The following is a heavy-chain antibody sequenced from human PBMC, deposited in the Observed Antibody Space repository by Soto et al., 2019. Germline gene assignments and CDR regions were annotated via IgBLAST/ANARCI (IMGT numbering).Heavy chain of an antibody. CDR1: GGSMDSQY. V-gene: IGHV4-59*11. Sequence: QVRLQESGPGLVKPSETLSLTCSISGGSMDSQYWSWIRQPPGKGLEWIGYIYYIVTTNYNPSLKSRVTISVDTSKNQFSLKLTSVTAADTAVYYCARHSGYDFWSGALDPWGQGTLVTVSS. CDR3: ARHSGYDFWSGALDP. CDR2: IYYIVTT. D-gene: IGHD3-3*01. J-gene: IGHJ5*02.